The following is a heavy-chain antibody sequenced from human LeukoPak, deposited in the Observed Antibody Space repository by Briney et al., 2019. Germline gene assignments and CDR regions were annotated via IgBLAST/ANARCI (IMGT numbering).Heavy chain of an antibody. V-gene: IGHV1-2*02. Sequence: GASVTVSCKASGFTFTAYHMHWLRQAPGQGLEWMGWINPNSGGTNYAQKFQGRVTMTRDTSISTAYMELSRLRSDDTAVYYCARDRSTGYFDYWGQGTLVTVSS. CDR2: INPNSGGT. J-gene: IGHJ4*02. CDR3: ARDRSTGYFDY. D-gene: IGHD4-17*01. CDR1: GFTFTAYH.